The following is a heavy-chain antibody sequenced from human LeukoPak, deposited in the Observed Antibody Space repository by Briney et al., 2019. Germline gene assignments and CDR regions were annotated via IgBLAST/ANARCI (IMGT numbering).Heavy chain of an antibody. CDR3: AEGWKQLSI. J-gene: IGHJ4*02. CDR1: GFTFSSYS. D-gene: IGHD5-18*01. CDR2: ISGSGGGT. Sequence: GGSLRLSCAASGFTFSSYSMSWVRQAPGKGLEWVSAISGSGGGTYYADSVKGRCTISRDNSKNTLYLQINSLRAEDTAVYYCAEGWKQLSIWGQGTLVTVSS. V-gene: IGHV3-23*01.